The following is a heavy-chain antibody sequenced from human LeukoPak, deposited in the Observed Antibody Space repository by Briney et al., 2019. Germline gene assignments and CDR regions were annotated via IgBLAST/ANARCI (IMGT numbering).Heavy chain of an antibody. D-gene: IGHD5-18*01. CDR1: GYTFTSYD. CDR3: ASGGRYSYGPQFDY. CDR2: MNPNSGNT. Sequence: RASVKVSCKASGYTFTSYDINWVRQATGQGLEWMGWMNPNSGNTGYAQKFQGRVTMTRNTSISTAYMELSSLRSEDTAVYYCASGGRYSYGPQFDYWGQGTLVTVSS. V-gene: IGHV1-8*01. J-gene: IGHJ4*02.